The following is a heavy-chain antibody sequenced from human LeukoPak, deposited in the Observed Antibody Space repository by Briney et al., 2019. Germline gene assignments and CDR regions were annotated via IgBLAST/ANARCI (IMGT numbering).Heavy chain of an antibody. V-gene: IGHV3-9*01. J-gene: IGHJ4*02. CDR2: ISWNSNNI. Sequence: PGGSLRLSCAASGFTVSNDYMAWVRQAPGKGLGWVSGISWNSNNIGYADSVRGRITISRDNAKNSLYLQMNSLRAEDTALYYCANDKPPGTGGFSDYDSSGGLRSWGQGTLVTVSS. D-gene: IGHD5-12*01. CDR3: ANDKPPGTGGFSDYDSSGGLRS. CDR1: GFTVSNDY.